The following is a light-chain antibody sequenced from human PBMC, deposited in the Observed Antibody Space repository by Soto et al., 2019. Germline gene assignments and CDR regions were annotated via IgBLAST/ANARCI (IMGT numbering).Light chain of an antibody. CDR3: QQYDNLPLT. Sequence: DIQMPQSHSSLSASVGDRFTITGQASQDISNYLNWYQQKPGKATKLLIYDASNLETGVPSRFSGSGSGTDFTFTISSLQPEEIATYYCQQYDNLPLTFGGGTKVDIK. CDR1: QDISNY. J-gene: IGKJ4*01. V-gene: IGKV1-33*01. CDR2: DAS.